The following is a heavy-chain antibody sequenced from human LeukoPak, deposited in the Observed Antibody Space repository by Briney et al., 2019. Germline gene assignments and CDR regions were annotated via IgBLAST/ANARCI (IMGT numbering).Heavy chain of an antibody. J-gene: IGHJ4*02. CDR2: IWYDESNK. D-gene: IGHD6-25*01. CDR3: ARDSSSGVRYFDY. CDR1: GFTFSNYG. Sequence: GGSLRLSCAASGFTFSNYGMHWVRQAPGKGLEWVAVIWYDESNKYYADSVKGRFTISRDNSKNTLYLQMNSLRAEDTAVYYCARDSSSGVRYFDYWCQGTLVTVSS. V-gene: IGHV3-33*01.